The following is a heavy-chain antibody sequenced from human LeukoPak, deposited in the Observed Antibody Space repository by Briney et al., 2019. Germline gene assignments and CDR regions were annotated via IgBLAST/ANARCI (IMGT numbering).Heavy chain of an antibody. D-gene: IGHD3-10*01. CDR3: ARGRGSENVDWFDP. J-gene: IGHJ5*02. CDR2: IYTSGST. V-gene: IGHV4-4*07. CDR1: GGSISSYY. Sequence: SETLSLTCTVSGGSISSYYWSWIRQPAGKGLEWIGRIYTSGSTNYNPSLKSRVTMSVDTSKNQFSLKLSSVTAADTAVYYCARGRGSENVDWFDPWGQGTLVTVSP.